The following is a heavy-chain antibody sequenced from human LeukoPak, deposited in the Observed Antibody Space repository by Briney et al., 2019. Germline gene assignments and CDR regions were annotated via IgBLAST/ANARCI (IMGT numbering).Heavy chain of an antibody. CDR1: GFTFSTYG. Sequence: GGSLRLSCAASGFTFSTYGMNWVRQAPGKGLEWVSGISGSGSNTYYPDSVKGRLTTSRDNSKNTLYLQMNSLRAEDTAVYYCVKKGEPKYHKDRRGKGTTGTGFS. D-gene: IGHD1-14*01. V-gene: IGHV3-23*01. J-gene: IGHJ6*03. CDR2: ISGSGSNT. CDR3: VKKGEPKYHKDR.